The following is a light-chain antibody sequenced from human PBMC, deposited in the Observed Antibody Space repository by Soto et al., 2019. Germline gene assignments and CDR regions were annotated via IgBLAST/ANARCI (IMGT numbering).Light chain of an antibody. V-gene: IGKV3-15*01. CDR3: QQYHNWPPQYT. Sequence: EIVMTQSPASLSVSPGDGSTLSCWASQSVASNVAWYQQRPGQGPRPLIHGASTRAAGVPARFSGSGSGTDFNLTISSLQSEDFAVYYCQQYHNWPPQYTFGQGTKLQIK. J-gene: IGKJ2*01. CDR1: QSVASN. CDR2: GAS.